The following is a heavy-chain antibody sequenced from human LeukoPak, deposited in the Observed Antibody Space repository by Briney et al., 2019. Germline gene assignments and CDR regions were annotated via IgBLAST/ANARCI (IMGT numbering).Heavy chain of an antibody. Sequence: GGSLRLSCAASGFNFSTYHMLWVRQAPGKGLEWVSSISKSDGYTYYKDSVKGRFTTSIDIAKSSLYLQMNSLRDEDTAVYYCSGEGGGFDYWSQGTLVTVSS. CDR2: ISKSDGYT. CDR1: GFNFSTYH. J-gene: IGHJ4*02. V-gene: IGHV3-21*01. CDR3: SGEGGGFDY. D-gene: IGHD3-16*01.